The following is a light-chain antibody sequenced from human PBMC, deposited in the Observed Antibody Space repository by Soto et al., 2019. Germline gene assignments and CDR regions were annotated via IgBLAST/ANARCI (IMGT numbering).Light chain of an antibody. CDR3: MQGTHWPYT. V-gene: IGKV2-30*02. CDR1: QSLVHRDGDTY. J-gene: IGKJ2*01. Sequence: DIVMTQSPLSPPVTLGQPASISCRSSQSLVHRDGDTYLTWFQQRPGQPPRRLIYKVSNRDSGVPDRFSGSGSGTDFTLKISRVEAEDVGVYYCMQGTHWPYTFGQGTKLEIK. CDR2: KVS.